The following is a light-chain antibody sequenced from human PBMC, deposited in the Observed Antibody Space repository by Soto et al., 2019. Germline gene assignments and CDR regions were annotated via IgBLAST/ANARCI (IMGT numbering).Light chain of an antibody. CDR2: GAS. J-gene: IGKJ1*01. CDR3: KQYNTWLWT. Sequence: EVVMTQSPATLSVSPGERATLSCRASQSVNANLAWYQQKPGQAPRLLIHGASNMATGIPARFSGSGFGTEFILTISRLQSEDFAVYYCKQYNTWLWTFGQGTKVEI. CDR1: QSVNAN. V-gene: IGKV3-15*01.